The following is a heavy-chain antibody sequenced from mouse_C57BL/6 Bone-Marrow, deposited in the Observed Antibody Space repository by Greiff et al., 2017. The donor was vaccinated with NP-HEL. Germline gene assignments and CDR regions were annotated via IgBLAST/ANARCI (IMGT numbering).Heavy chain of an antibody. Sequence: DVKLVESGGDLVKPGGSLKLSCAASGFTFSSYGMSWVRQTPDKRLEWVATISSGGSYTYYPDSVKGRFTISRDNAKNTLYLQMSSLKSEDTAMYYCARQRIYEYFDVWGTGTTVTVSS. D-gene: IGHD1-3*01. CDR2: ISSGGSYT. V-gene: IGHV5-6*02. J-gene: IGHJ1*03. CDR1: GFTFSSYG. CDR3: ARQRIYEYFDV.